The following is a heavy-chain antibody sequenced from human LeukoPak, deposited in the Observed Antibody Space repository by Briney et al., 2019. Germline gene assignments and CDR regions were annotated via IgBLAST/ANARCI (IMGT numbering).Heavy chain of an antibody. CDR2: INTKTGNP. V-gene: IGHV7-4-1*02. CDR3: ARDIAVNGYDAFDI. CDR1: GYTFTGYY. D-gene: IGHD6-19*01. J-gene: IGHJ3*02. Sequence: ASVKVSCKTSGYTFTGYYLHWVRQAPGQGLEWMGWINTKTGNPTYAQGFTGPFVFSLDTSVSTAYLQISSLKAEDTGMYYCARDIAVNGYDAFDIWGQGTMVTVSS.